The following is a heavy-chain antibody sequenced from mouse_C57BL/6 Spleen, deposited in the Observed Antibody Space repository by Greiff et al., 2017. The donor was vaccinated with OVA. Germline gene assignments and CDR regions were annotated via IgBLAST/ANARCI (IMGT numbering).Heavy chain of an antibody. V-gene: IGHV1-50*01. CDR2: IDHSDSYT. J-gene: IGHJ2*01. Sequence: VQLQQSGAELVKPGASVKLSCKASGYTFTSYWMQWVKQRPGQGLEWIGEIDHSDSYTNYKQKFKGKATLTVYTSSSTAYMQLSSLKSEDSAVYNCARAAVVKGGYFDYWGQGTTLTVSS. CDR1: GYTFTSYW. D-gene: IGHD1-1*01. CDR3: ARAAVVKGGYFDY.